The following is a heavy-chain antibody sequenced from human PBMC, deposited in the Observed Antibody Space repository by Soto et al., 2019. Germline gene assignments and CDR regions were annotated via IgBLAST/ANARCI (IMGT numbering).Heavy chain of an antibody. J-gene: IGHJ6*02. D-gene: IGHD1-26*01. V-gene: IGHV1-3*01. Sequence: ASVKVSCKASGYTFTSYAMHWVRQAPGQRLEWMGWINAGNGNTKYSQKFQGRVTITRDTSASTAYMELSSLRSEDTAVYYCAREKWELPRGRIYGMDVWGQGTTVTVSS. CDR3: AREKWELPRGRIYGMDV. CDR2: INAGNGNT. CDR1: GYTFTSYA.